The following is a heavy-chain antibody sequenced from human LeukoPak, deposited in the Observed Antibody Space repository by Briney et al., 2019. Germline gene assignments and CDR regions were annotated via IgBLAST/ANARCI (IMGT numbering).Heavy chain of an antibody. CDR3: ARVDSSSWYSPLDY. D-gene: IGHD6-13*01. CDR1: GGSISSGGHS. V-gene: IGHV4-30-4*07. J-gene: IGHJ4*02. CDR2: MYYSRST. Sequence: SETLSLTCTVSGGSISSGGHSWSWIRQPPGKGLEWIGYMYYSRSTYYNPSLKSRVTISVDTSKNQFSLKLSSVTAADTAVYYCARVDSSSWYSPLDYWGQGTLVTVSS.